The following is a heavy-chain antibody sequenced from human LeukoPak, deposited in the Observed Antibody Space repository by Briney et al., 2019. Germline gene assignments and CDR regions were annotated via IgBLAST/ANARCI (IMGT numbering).Heavy chain of an antibody. Sequence: GGSLRLSCAASGFTFSSYAMHWVRQAPGKGLEWVAVISYDGSNKYYADSVKGRFTISRDNSKNTLYLQMNSLRAEDTAVYYCARIYVWGSYSPYYFDYWGQGILVTVSS. CDR1: GFTFSSYA. J-gene: IGHJ4*02. D-gene: IGHD3-16*01. CDR2: ISYDGSNK. CDR3: ARIYVWGSYSPYYFDY. V-gene: IGHV3-30*04.